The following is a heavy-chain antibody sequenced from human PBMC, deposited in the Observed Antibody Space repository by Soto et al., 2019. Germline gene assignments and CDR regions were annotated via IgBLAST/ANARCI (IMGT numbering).Heavy chain of an antibody. CDR2: IHYSGST. CDR1: GGSISSYN. Sequence: SETLSLTCTVSGGSISSYNWSWIREPPGKGLEWIGYIHYSGSTNYNPSLKSRVTISVDTSKNQFSLKLSSVTAADTAVYYCARVVSSSFLGTFDYWGQGTLVTV. D-gene: IGHD6-6*01. CDR3: ARVVSSSFLGTFDY. J-gene: IGHJ4*02. V-gene: IGHV4-59*01.